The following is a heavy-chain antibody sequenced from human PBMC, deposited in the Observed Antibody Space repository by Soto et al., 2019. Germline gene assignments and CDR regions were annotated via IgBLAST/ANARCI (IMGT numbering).Heavy chain of an antibody. J-gene: IGHJ6*02. D-gene: IGHD6-19*01. CDR2: ISAYNGNT. Sequence: ASVKVSCKASGYTFTSYGISWVRQAPGQGLEWMGWISAYNGNTNYAQKLQGRVTMTTDTSTSTAYMELRSLRSDDTAVYYCARRVAGGYYYYYGMDVWGQGTLVTVSS. CDR1: GYTFTSYG. V-gene: IGHV1-18*01. CDR3: ARRVAGGYYYYYGMDV.